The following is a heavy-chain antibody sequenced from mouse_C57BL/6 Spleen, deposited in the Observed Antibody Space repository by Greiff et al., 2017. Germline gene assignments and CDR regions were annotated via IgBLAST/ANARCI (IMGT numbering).Heavy chain of an antibody. J-gene: IGHJ3*01. V-gene: IGHV1-54*01. CDR3: ARWGAWFAY. CDR1: GYAFTNYL. CDR2: INPGSGGT. Sequence: QVHVKQSGAELVRPGTSVQVSCKASGYAFTNYLIEWVKQRPGQGLEWIGVINPGSGGTNYNEKFKGKATLTADKSSSTAYMQLSSLTSEDSAVYFCARWGAWFAYWGQGTLVTVSA.